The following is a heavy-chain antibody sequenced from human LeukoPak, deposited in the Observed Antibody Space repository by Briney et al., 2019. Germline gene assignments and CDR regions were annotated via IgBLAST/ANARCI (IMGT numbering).Heavy chain of an antibody. CDR3: AIVQGAGTTFH. J-gene: IGHJ4*02. CDR2: TRNKANSYTT. CDR1: GFTFSDHY. D-gene: IGHD1-7*01. Sequence: PGGSLRLSCAASGFTFSDHYMDWVRQAPGKGLEWVGRTRNKANSYTTEYAASVKGRFTITRDDSKNSLYLQMNSLKTEDTAVDYCAIVQGAGTTFHWGQGTLVTVSS. V-gene: IGHV3-72*01.